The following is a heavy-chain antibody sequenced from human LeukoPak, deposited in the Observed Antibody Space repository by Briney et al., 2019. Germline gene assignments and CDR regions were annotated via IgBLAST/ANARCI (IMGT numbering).Heavy chain of an antibody. Sequence: GESLKISCKGSGYSFSSYWIGWVRQMPGKGLEWMGIIYPGDSDTKYSPSFQGQVTISADKSISTAYLQWSSLKASDTAMYYCARTGYTSGWYVGSFDYWGQGTLVTVSS. CDR3: ARTGYTSGWYVGSFDY. CDR2: IYPGDSDT. CDR1: GYSFSSYW. V-gene: IGHV5-51*01. D-gene: IGHD6-19*01. J-gene: IGHJ4*02.